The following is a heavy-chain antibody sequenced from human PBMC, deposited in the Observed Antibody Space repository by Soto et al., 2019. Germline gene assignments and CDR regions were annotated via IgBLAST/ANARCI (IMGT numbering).Heavy chain of an antibody. V-gene: IGHV4-59*01. CDR1: GGSISRYY. CDR3: ARDRSTYGGGGTGEVKENWFDP. D-gene: IGHD2-8*01. CDR2: AYYSGDT. J-gene: IGHJ5*02. Sequence: TLSLTCSVSGGSISRYYWSWIRQPPGKGLEWIGYAYYSGDTGYNPSLKSRVTMAVDTSKSQVSLKLSSVTAADTAVYYCARDRSTYGGGGTGEVKENWFDPWGQGALVTVSS.